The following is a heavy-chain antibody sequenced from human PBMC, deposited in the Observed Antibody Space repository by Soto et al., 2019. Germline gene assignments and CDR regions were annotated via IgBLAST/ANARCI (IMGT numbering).Heavy chain of an antibody. Sequence: QVQLVESGGGVVQPGRSLRLSCVASRFTFSSYVMHWVRQAPGKGLEWVADISYDGSNKYYADSVKGRFTVSRDNSKNTLYLQMNSLKPEDTAVFYCARGGAAGKGDYNYAMDVWGQGTTVTVSS. CDR1: RFTFSSYV. CDR3: ARGGAAGKGDYNYAMDV. J-gene: IGHJ6*02. D-gene: IGHD6-13*01. CDR2: ISYDGSNK. V-gene: IGHV3-30-3*01.